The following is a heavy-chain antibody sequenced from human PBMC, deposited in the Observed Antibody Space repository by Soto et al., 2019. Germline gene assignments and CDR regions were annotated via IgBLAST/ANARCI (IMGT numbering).Heavy chain of an antibody. D-gene: IGHD3-10*01. CDR2: ISSSSSYI. Sequence: GGSLRLSCAASGFTFSSYAMSWVRQAPGKGLEWVSSISSSSSYIYYADSVKGRFTISRDNAKNSLYLQMNSLRAEDTAVYYCARNLGSAGSGTDYWGQGTLVTVSS. J-gene: IGHJ4*02. CDR1: GFTFSSYA. V-gene: IGHV3-21*01. CDR3: ARNLGSAGSGTDY.